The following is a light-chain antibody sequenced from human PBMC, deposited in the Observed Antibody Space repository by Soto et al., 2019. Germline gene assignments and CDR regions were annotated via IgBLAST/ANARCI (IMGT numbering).Light chain of an antibody. CDR3: QQYNNWPLT. J-gene: IGKJ4*01. V-gene: IGKV3-15*01. Sequence: EIVMTQSPATLSLSPGERATLSCRASQSVSNDLAWYQQKPGQAPRLLIYGASTRATGIPVRFSGSGSGTEFTLTISSLQSEDFAVYYCQQYNNWPLTFGGGTKVEIK. CDR1: QSVSND. CDR2: GAS.